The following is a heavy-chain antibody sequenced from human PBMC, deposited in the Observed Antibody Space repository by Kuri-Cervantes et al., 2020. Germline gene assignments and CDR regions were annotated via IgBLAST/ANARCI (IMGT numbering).Heavy chain of an antibody. Sequence: GESLKISCAASGFTFSSYDMHWVRQATGKGLEWVSAIGTAGDTYYPGSVKGRLTISRDNSKNSLYLQMNSLRTEDTALYYCAKDIASRSDSTYSVDTAMNYYYGMDVWGQGTTVTVSS. J-gene: IGHJ6*02. CDR3: AKDIASRSDSTYSVDTAMNYYYGMDV. CDR1: GFTFSSYD. CDR2: IGTAGDT. D-gene: IGHD5-18*01. V-gene: IGHV3-13*01.